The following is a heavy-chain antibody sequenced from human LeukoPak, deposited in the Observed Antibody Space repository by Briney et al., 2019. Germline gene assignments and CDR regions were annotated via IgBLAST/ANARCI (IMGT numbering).Heavy chain of an antibody. CDR3: ARERITMVRGVTITSPRRGNWFDP. CDR2: INPNSGGT. D-gene: IGHD3-10*01. CDR1: GGTFSSYA. V-gene: IGHV1-2*02. Sequence: ASVKVSCKASGGTFSSYAISWVRQAPGQGLEWMGWINPNSGGTNYAQKFQGRVTMTRDTSISTAYMELSRLRSDDTAVYCCARERITMVRGVTITSPRRGNWFDPWGQGTLVTVSS. J-gene: IGHJ5*02.